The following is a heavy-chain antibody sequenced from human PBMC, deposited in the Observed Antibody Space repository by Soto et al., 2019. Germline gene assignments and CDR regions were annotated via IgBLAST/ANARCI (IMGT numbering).Heavy chain of an antibody. V-gene: IGHV3-30*14. CDR1: GFTFSNYD. D-gene: IGHD2-2*01. CDR2: MSYDGATK. Sequence: QVQLVESGGGVVQPGRSLRLSCAASGFTFSNYDLDWVRQAPGKGLEWVALMSYDGATKYYADSVRGRFTISRDNSKNTLYLQMNSLRPEDTAIYFCARGEGGGFYCGPTSCLLSRFDYWGQGVLVTVSS. J-gene: IGHJ4*02. CDR3: ARGEGGGFYCGPTSCLLSRFDY.